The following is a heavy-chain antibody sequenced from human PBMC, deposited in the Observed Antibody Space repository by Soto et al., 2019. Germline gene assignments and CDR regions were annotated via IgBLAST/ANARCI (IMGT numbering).Heavy chain of an antibody. D-gene: IGHD3-3*01. CDR2: IRAYSGTT. CDR3: ARGYFGAISYDY. V-gene: IGHV1-18*01. Sequence: ASVKVSCKTSGYTFINNGFNWVRQAPGQGLEWMGWIRAYSGTTNYAQKFQDRVTMTTDTSTSTAYMELRSLRSDDTAVYYCARGYFGAISYDYWGKGTLVTVSS. J-gene: IGHJ4*02. CDR1: GYTFINNG.